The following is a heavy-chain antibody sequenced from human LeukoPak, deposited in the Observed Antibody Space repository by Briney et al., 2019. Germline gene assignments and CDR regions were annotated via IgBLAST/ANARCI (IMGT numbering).Heavy chain of an antibody. D-gene: IGHD6-13*01. Sequence: SETLSLTCAVSGGSISSGGYSWSWIRQPPGKGLEWIGYIYHSGSTYYNPSLKSRVTISVDRSKNQFSLKLSSVTAADTAVYYCARAYSSSSPFDYWGQGTLVTVSS. CDR2: IYHSGST. CDR3: ARAYSSSSPFDY. V-gene: IGHV4-30-2*01. J-gene: IGHJ4*02. CDR1: GGSISSGGYS.